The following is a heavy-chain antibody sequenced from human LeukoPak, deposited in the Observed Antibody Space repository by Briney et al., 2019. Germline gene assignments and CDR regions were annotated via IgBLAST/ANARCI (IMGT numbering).Heavy chain of an antibody. D-gene: IGHD5-24*01. J-gene: IGHJ4*02. V-gene: IGHV3-64*01. CDR1: GFTFSTFA. Sequence: PGGSLRLSCAASGFTFSTFAMQWVRQAPEKGLEYVSGINTDGGTTYYANSVKGRFTISRDNPKNTLYLQMGSLRVEDTAVYYCGGEGVATIDYGGGGTWVTVS. CDR2: INTDGGTT. CDR3: GGEGVATIDY.